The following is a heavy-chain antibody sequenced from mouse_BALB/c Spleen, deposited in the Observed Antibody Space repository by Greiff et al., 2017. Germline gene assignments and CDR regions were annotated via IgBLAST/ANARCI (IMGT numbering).Heavy chain of an antibody. J-gene: IGHJ2*01. V-gene: IGHV1-4*02. Sequence: QVQLQQSGAELAKPGASVKMSCKASGYTFTSYWMHWVKQRPGQGLEWIGYINPSTGYTEYNQKFKDKTTLTADKSSSTAYMQLSSLTSEDSAVYYCARCDGYFDYWGKGTTLTVSS. CDR3: ARCDGYFDY. CDR1: GYTFTSYW. D-gene: IGHD2-3*01. CDR2: INPSTGYT.